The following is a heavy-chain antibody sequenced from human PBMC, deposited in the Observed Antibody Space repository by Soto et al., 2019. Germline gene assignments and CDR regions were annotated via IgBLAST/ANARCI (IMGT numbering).Heavy chain of an antibody. V-gene: IGHV2-5*02. CDR3: VQSRCGGDCLQSYSSHSYYGLDV. CDR1: GFSLSTTGVG. J-gene: IGHJ6*02. Sequence: QITLKESGPPLVKPTQTLTLTCSFSGFSLSTTGVGVGWIRQPPGKALEWLALIYWDDDKRYNPSLNSRLTITKDTSKNQVFLPMTNMDPVDTATYYCVQSRCGGDCLQSYSSHSYYGLDVWGQGTTVTVSS. D-gene: IGHD2-21*02. CDR2: IYWDDDK.